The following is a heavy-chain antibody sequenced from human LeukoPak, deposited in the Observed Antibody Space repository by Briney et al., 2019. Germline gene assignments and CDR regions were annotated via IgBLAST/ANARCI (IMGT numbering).Heavy chain of an antibody. Sequence: GGSLRLSCAASGFTVSSYVMTWVRQAPGKGLEWVSVITGSDSRTYYADSVKGRFSISRDNSKNTVYLQMNSLRAEDTAAYYCAKVTLRGGGRNHDAFDVWGQGTTVTVSS. CDR1: GFTVSSYV. D-gene: IGHD2-15*01. CDR3: AKVTLRGGGRNHDAFDV. CDR2: ITGSDSRT. V-gene: IGHV3-23*01. J-gene: IGHJ3*01.